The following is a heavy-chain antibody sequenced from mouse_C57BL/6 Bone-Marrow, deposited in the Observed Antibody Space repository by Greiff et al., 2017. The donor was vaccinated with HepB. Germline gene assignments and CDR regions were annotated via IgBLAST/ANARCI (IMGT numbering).Heavy chain of an antibody. V-gene: IGHV6-6*01. CDR3: TFYGSSAWFAY. CDR2: IRNKANNHAT. J-gene: IGHJ3*01. Sequence: EVKLVESGGGLVQPGGSMKLSCAASGFTFSDAWMDWVRQSPEKGLEWVAEIRNKANNHATYYAESVKGRFTISRDDSKSSVYLQMNSLRAEVTGIYYCTFYGSSAWFAYWGQGTLVTVSA. CDR1: GFTFSDAW. D-gene: IGHD1-1*01.